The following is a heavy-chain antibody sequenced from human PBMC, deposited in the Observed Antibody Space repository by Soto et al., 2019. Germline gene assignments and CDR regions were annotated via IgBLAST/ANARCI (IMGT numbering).Heavy chain of an antibody. CDR2: IISSSSYI. J-gene: IGHJ6*02. CDR1: GFTFSSYS. CDR3: PPHLTRSSYLGGMDV. Sequence: GGSLRLSCAASGFTFSSYSMNWVRHAPGKGLEWVSSIISSSSYIYYADSVKGRFTISRDNAKNSLYLQMNSLRAEDTAVYYCPPHLTRSSYLGGMDVWVHVTTVTV. V-gene: IGHV3-21*01. D-gene: IGHD6-6*01.